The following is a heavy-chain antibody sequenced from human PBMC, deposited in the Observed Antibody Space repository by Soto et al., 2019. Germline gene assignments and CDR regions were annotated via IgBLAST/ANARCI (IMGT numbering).Heavy chain of an antibody. Sequence: QVQLQESGPGLVKPSETLSLTCTVSGGSISSYYWSWIRQPPGKGLEWIGYIYYSGSTNYNPSLKSRVTISVDTSNNQFSLKLSSVTAADTAVYYCARRPTTDDAFDIWGQGTMVTVSS. V-gene: IGHV4-59*08. J-gene: IGHJ3*02. CDR3: ARRPTTDDAFDI. CDR2: IYYSGST. D-gene: IGHD4-17*01. CDR1: GGSISSYY.